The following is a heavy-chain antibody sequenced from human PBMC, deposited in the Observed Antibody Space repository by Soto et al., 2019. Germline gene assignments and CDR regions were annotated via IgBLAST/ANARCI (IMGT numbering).Heavy chain of an antibody. D-gene: IGHD5-18*01. CDR1: GYNFSAYY. CDR3: ARETDTSLVDY. CDR2: LNPRNGQT. Sequence: QVQLVQSGAEVKKPGASVKVSCQTSGYNFSAYYFNWVRQAARQGPEWMGWLNPRNGQTGYVQKFRGRVTMTRDTYIATVYLELSRLTSEDTAIYFCARETDTSLVDYWGQGTLVTVSS. V-gene: IGHV1-8*01. J-gene: IGHJ4*02.